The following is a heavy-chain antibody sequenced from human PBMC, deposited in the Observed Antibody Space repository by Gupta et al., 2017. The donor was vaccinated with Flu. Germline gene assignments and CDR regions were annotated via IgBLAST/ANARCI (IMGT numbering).Heavy chain of an antibody. CDR2: ISPSATI. CDR1: GFTLSSHD. CDR3: ARGHWDT. J-gene: IGHJ5*02. Sequence: EVQLVESGGGSVQPGGSLRLSCVASGFTLSSHDMSWVRQAPGRRLEWVSFISPSATIYYGDPVRGRFTISRDNAKNSLYLQMSGLRDEDTAVYYCARGHWDTWGQGTLVTVSS. V-gene: IGHV3-48*03.